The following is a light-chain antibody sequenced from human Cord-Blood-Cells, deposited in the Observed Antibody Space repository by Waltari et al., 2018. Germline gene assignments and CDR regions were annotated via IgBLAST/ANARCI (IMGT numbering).Light chain of an antibody. CDR1: SRHSSYA. CDR2: LNSDGSH. Sequence: QLVLTQSPSASASLGASVKLTCTLSSRHSSYAIAWHQQQPEKGPRYLMKLNSDGSHSKGDGIPDRFSGSRSGAERSLTISSLQSEDEADYYCQTWGTGIKVFGGGTKLTVL. CDR3: QTWGTGIKV. J-gene: IGLJ3*02. V-gene: IGLV4-69*01.